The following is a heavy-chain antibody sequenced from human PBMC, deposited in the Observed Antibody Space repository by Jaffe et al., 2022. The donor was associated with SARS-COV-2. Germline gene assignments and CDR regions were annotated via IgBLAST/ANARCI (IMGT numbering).Heavy chain of an antibody. J-gene: IGHJ4*02. CDR3: ARDPDSSGTLDY. CDR1: GFTFSSYS. Sequence: EVQLVESGGGLVKPGGSLRLSCAASGFTFSSYSMNWVRQAPGKGLEWVSSISSSSSYIYYADSVKGRFTISRDNAKNSLYLQMNSLRAEDTAVYYCARDPDSSGTLDYWGQGTLVTVSS. V-gene: IGHV3-21*01. D-gene: IGHD3-22*01. CDR2: ISSSSSYI.